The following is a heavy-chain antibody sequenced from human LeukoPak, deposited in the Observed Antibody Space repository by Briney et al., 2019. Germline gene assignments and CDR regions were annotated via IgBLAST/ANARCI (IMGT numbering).Heavy chain of an antibody. CDR1: GYTFTIYG. V-gene: IGHV1-18*01. J-gene: IGHJ4*02. D-gene: IGHD3-9*01. CDR2: ISAYNGNT. CDR3: ARWEVPYYDILTGYGAWDY. Sequence: ASVKVSCKASGYTFTIYGISWVRQAPGQGLEWMGWISAYNGNTNYAQKLQGRVTMTTDTSTSTAYMELRSLRSDDTAVYYCARWEVPYYDILTGYGAWDYWGQGTLVTVSS.